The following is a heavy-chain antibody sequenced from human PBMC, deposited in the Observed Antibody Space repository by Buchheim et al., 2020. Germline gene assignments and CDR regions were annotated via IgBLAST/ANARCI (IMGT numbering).Heavy chain of an antibody. CDR1: GGSISSGGYY. Sequence: QVQLQESGPGLVKPSQTLSLTCTVSGGSISSGGYYWSWIRQPPGKGLEWIGYIYYSGSTNYNPSLKSRVTISVDTSKHQFSLKLSSVTAADTAVYYCAREGAMAYGDYVGYYGMDVWGQGTT. V-gene: IGHV4-61*08. J-gene: IGHJ6*02. D-gene: IGHD4-17*01. CDR3: AREGAMAYGDYVGYYGMDV. CDR2: IYYSGST.